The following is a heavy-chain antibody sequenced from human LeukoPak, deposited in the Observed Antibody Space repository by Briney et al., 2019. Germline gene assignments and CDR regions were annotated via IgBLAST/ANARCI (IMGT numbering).Heavy chain of an antibody. CDR2: INHSGST. J-gene: IGHJ4*02. D-gene: IGHD3-10*02. CDR1: GGSFSGYY. CDR3: ARGMLGEPSPPQSFFDY. V-gene: IGHV4-34*01. Sequence: SETLSLTCAVYGGSFSGYYWSWIRQPPGKGLEWIGEINHSGSTNYNPSLKSQVTISVDTSKNQFSLKLSSVTAADTAVYYCARGMLGEPSPPQSFFDYWGQGTLVTVSS.